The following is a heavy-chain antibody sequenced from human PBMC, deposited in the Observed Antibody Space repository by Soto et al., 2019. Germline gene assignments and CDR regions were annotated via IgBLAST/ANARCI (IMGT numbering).Heavy chain of an antibody. D-gene: IGHD3-22*01. V-gene: IGHV1-2*02. Sequence: GASVKVSCKASGYTFTGYYMHWVRQAPGQGLEWMGWINPNSGGTNYAQKFQGRVTMTRDTSISTAYMELRSLQSDDTAVYYCAREDYYDSSGYLPVRYYFGMDVWGQGTTVTVSS. J-gene: IGHJ6*02. CDR3: AREDYYDSSGYLPVRYYFGMDV. CDR2: INPNSGGT. CDR1: GYTFTGYY.